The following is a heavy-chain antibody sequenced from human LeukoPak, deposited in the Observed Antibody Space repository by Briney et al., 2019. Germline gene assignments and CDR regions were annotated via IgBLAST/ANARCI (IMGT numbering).Heavy chain of an antibody. CDR2: FDPEDGET. CDR3: AAGLGYCTNGVCSLMRRGYYYYGMDV. D-gene: IGHD2-8*01. CDR1: GYTLTELS. V-gene: IGHV1-24*01. Sequence: ASVKVSCKVSGYTLTELSMHWVRQAPGNGLEWMGGFDPEDGETIYAQKFQERVTITRDMSTSTAYMELSSLRSEDTAVYYCAAGLGYCTNGVCSLMRRGYYYYGMDVWGQGTTVTVSS. J-gene: IGHJ6*02.